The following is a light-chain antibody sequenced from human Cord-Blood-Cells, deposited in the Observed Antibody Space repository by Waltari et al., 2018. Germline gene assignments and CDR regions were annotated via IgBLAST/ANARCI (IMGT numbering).Light chain of an antibody. CDR3: QQSYSTPYT. CDR1: QSISSY. CDR2: AAS. J-gene: IGKJ2*01. Sequence: DIQMTQSPSSLSASVGDRVTITCRASQSISSYLNWYQQKPGKAPKLLIYAASSLQSGVPSRFSGSGSGTDFTLTSSSLQPEDFPTYYCQQSYSTPYTFGQGTKLEIK. V-gene: IGKV1-39*01.